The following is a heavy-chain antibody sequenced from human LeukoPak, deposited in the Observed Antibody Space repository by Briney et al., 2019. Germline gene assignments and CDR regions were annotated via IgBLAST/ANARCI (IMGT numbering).Heavy chain of an antibody. J-gene: IGHJ4*02. CDR3: ARPESGSSLSYSDY. CDR1: GGSISSYY. D-gene: IGHD1-26*01. Sequence: SETLSLTCTVSGGSISSYYWSWIRQPPGKGLEWIGYIYYSGSTNYNPSLKSRVTISVDTSKNQFSLKPSSVTAADTAVYYCARPESGSSLSYSDYWGQGTLATVSS. CDR2: IYYSGST. V-gene: IGHV4-59*01.